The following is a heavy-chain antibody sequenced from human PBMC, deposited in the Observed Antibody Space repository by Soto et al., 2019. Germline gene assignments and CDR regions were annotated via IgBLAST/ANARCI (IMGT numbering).Heavy chain of an antibody. J-gene: IGHJ4*02. CDR1: GFTFSDYS. V-gene: IGHV3-11*01. D-gene: IGHD6-6*01. CDR3: ERQAARNYIDS. Sequence: XGSLRVSFVASGFTFSDYSMSWIRQAPGKGLEWLAFIDSRGRTLSYADSVGGRFTISRDNAENSVYLQMDSLRADDTAVYYCERQAARNYIDSWGQGNSVTVSS. CDR2: IDSRGRTL.